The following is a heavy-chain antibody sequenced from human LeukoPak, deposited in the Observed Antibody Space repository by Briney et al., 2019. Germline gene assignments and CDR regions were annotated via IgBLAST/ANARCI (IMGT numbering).Heavy chain of an antibody. Sequence: GGSLRLSCAASGFTFSSYGMSWVRQAPGKGLEWVSAISGSGGSTYYADSVKGRFTISRDNSKNTLYLQMNSLRAEDTAVYYCAKGHNRILLWFGESSYYFDYWGQGTLVTVSS. CDR1: GFTFSSYG. CDR3: AKGHNRILLWFGESSYYFDY. V-gene: IGHV3-23*01. CDR2: ISGSGGST. D-gene: IGHD3-10*01. J-gene: IGHJ4*02.